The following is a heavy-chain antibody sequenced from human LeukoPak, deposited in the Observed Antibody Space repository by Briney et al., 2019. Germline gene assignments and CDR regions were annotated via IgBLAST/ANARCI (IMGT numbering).Heavy chain of an antibody. CDR2: ISSSSSYI. V-gene: IGHV3-21*01. CDR1: GGSISSSS. CDR3: ARFGNADAFDI. D-gene: IGHD3-10*01. J-gene: IGHJ3*02. Sequence: PSETLSLTCTVSGGSISSSSYYWGWIRQPPGKGLEWVSSISSSSSYIYYADSVKGRFTISRDNAKNSLYLQMNSLRAEDTAVYYCARFGNADAFDIWGQGTMVTVSS.